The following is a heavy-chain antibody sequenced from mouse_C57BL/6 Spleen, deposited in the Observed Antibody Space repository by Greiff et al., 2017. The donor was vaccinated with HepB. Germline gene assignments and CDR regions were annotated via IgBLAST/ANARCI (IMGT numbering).Heavy chain of an antibody. Sequence: VKLQQSGPGLVQPSQSLSITCTVSGFSLTSYGVHWVRQSPGTGLEWLGVIWSGGSTDDNAAFISRLSISKDNSKSQVFFKMNSLQADDTAIYYCARNYRIGAVVEGLDYWGQGTTLTVSS. D-gene: IGHD1-1*01. CDR2: IWSGGST. CDR1: GFSLTSYG. V-gene: IGHV2-2*01. J-gene: IGHJ2*01. CDR3: ARNYRIGAVVEGLDY.